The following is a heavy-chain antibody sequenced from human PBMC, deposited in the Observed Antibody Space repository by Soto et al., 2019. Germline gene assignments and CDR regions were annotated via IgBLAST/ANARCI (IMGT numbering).Heavy chain of an antibody. V-gene: IGHV1-69*13. D-gene: IGHD2-15*01. CDR1: GGTFSSYA. CDR2: IIPIFGTA. Sequence: SVKVSCKASGGTFSSYAISWVRQAPGQGLEWMGGIIPIFGTANYAQKFQGRVRITADESTSTAYMELGSLRSEDTAVYYCAGIVVVVAAKSGYYGMDVGGQGTTVNVYS. J-gene: IGHJ6*02. CDR3: AGIVVVVAAKSGYYGMDV.